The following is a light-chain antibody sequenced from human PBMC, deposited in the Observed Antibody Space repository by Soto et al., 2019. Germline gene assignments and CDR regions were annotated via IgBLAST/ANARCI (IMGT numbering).Light chain of an antibody. J-gene: IGLJ2*01. CDR2: SNN. Sequence: QSVLTQSPSASGTPGQRVTISCSGSSSNIGSNTVNWDQQLPGTAPKLLIYSNNERPSGVPDRFSGYKSGTSASLAISGLQSGDEADYYCAAWDDSLNGRIFGGVTKLTVL. V-gene: IGLV1-44*01. CDR1: SSNIGSNT. CDR3: AAWDDSLNGRI.